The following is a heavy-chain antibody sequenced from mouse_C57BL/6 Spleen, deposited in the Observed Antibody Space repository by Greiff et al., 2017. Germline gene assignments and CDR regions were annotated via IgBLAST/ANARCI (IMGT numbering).Heavy chain of an antibody. D-gene: IGHD1-1*01. CDR3: ERSSTVVAPTWDFEV. Sequence: VQLQQSGAELVRPGASVKLSCKASGYTFTDYYINWVKQRPGQGLEWIARIYPGSGNTYYNEKFKGKATLTAEKSSSTAYMQLSSLTSEDSAVYFCERSSTVVAPTWDFEVWGTGTTVTVSS. V-gene: IGHV1-76*01. CDR1: GYTFTDYY. CDR2: IYPGSGNT. J-gene: IGHJ1*03.